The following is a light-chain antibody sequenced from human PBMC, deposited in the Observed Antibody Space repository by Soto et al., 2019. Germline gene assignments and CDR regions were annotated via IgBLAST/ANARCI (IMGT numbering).Light chain of an antibody. Sequence: QPVLTQPASVSGSPGQSITISCTGTSSDVGSYNLVSRYQQHPGKAPKLMIYEGSKRPSGVSNRFSGSKSGNTASLTISGLQAEDEADYYCCSYAGSSTLVFGGGTQLTVL. CDR1: SSDVGSYNL. J-gene: IGLJ2*01. V-gene: IGLV2-23*01. CDR2: EGS. CDR3: CSYAGSSTLV.